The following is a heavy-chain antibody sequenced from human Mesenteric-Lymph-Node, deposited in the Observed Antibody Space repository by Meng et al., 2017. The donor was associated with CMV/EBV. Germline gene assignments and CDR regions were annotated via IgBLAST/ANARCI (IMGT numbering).Heavy chain of an antibody. CDR3: ARDHPIVVVPGYGMDV. D-gene: IGHD2-2*01. V-gene: IGHV1-2*02. CDR2: INPDNGGT. J-gene: IGHJ6*02. CDR1: GYTFTDYY. Sequence: ASVKVSCKASGYTFTDYYIHWVRQAPGQGLEWMGWINPDNGGTNFAQKFQGRVTMTRDTSISTAYMELSRLKSDDTAVYYCARDHPIVVVPGYGMDVWGQGTTVTVSS.